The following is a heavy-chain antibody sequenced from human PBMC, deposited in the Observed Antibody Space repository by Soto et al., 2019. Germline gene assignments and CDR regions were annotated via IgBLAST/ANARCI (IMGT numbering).Heavy chain of an antibody. V-gene: IGHV1-58*01. CDR2: IVVGSGNT. CDR1: GFTFSNSA. CDR3: AADKGDSYGYGNY. D-gene: IGHD5-18*01. J-gene: IGHJ4*02. Sequence: SVKVSCKASGFTFSNSAVQWVRQARGQRLEWIGWIVVGSGNTNYAQKFQERVTITRDMSTTTAYMELSSLRSEDTAVYYCAADKGDSYGYGNYWGQGTLVTVSS.